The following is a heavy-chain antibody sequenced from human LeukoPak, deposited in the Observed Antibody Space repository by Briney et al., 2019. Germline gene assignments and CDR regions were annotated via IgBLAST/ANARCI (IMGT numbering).Heavy chain of an antibody. CDR1: GGSISNYY. CDR2: IYYSGST. V-gene: IGHV4-59*12. Sequence: SETLSLTCTVSGGSISNYYWSWIRQPPGGGLEWIGYIYYSGSTNYNPSLESRVTISVDTSKNQFSLKLSSVTAADTAVYYCARARKITGADYFDYWGQGTLVTVSS. CDR3: ARARKITGADYFDY. J-gene: IGHJ4*02. D-gene: IGHD1-20*01.